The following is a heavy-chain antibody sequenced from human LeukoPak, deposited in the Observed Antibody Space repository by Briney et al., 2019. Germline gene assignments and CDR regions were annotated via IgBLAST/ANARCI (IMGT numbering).Heavy chain of an antibody. D-gene: IGHD3-22*01. CDR2: IHYSGST. V-gene: IGHV4-59*01. CDR3: ARLTMLDLDY. J-gene: IGHJ4*02. CDR1: GGSINNYY. Sequence: SETLSLTCTVSGGSINNYYWSWIRQPPGKGLEWIGYIHYSGSTNYNPSLKSRVTVSVDTSKNQFSLKLSSVTAADTAVYYCARLTMLDLDYWGQGTLVTVSS.